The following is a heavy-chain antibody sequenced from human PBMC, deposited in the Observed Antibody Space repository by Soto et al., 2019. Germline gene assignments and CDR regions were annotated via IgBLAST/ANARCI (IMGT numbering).Heavy chain of an antibody. CDR3: ARDSASYSSSSGSYWYFDL. CDR2: ISTGSASI. D-gene: IGHD6-6*01. Sequence: EVQLVESGGGLVQPGGSLRLSCAASGFTFSSYGMNWVRQAPGKGLEWVSYISTGSASIYYADSVKGRFTISRDNAKNSLFLQMNGLTAEDTAVYYCARDSASYSSSSGSYWYFDLWGRGTLVAVSS. V-gene: IGHV3-48*01. J-gene: IGHJ2*01. CDR1: GFTFSSYG.